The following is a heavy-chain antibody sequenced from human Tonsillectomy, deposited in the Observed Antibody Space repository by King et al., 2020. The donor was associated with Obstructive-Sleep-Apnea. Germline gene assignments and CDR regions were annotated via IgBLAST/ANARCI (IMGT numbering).Heavy chain of an antibody. J-gene: IGHJ5*02. CDR3: AREEPRYSSSWYGASSGWYFSGTDSLVNWFDP. CDR1: GGSFSGYY. V-gene: IGHV4-34*01. Sequence: VQLQQWGAGLLKPSETLSLTCAVYGGSFSGYYWSWIRQPPGKGLEWIGEINHSGSTNYNPSLKNRVTISVDTSKNQFSLKLSSVTAADTAVYYCAREEPRYSSSWYGASSGWYFSGTDSLVNWFDPWGQGTLVTVSS. D-gene: IGHD6-13*01. CDR2: INHSGST.